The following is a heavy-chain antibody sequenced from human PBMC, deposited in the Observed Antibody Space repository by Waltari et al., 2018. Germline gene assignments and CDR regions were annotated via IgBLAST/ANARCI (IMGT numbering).Heavy chain of an antibody. J-gene: IGHJ5*02. D-gene: IGHD2-21*02. V-gene: IGHV4-39*01. CDR1: GGSLSSTTYY. CDR2: IYYSGNT. CDR3: ARHQDWVVVSATWFDP. Sequence: QLRLQESGPGLVKPSDTLSLTCTVSGGSLSSTTYYWGWIRQPPGKGLEWIGSIYYSGNTYYNPSLKSRVTMSADTSKNQFSLKLSSVTAADTAVYYCARHQDWVVVSATWFDPWGQGTLVTVSS.